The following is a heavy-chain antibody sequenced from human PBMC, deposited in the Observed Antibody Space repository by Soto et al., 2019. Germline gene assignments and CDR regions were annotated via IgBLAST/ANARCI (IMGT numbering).Heavy chain of an antibody. V-gene: IGHV3-30*18. D-gene: IGHD6-19*01. J-gene: IGHJ4*02. Sequence: QVQLVESGGGVVQPGRSLRLSCAASGFTFSRYGMHWVRQAPGKGLEWVAVISYDGSNKYYADSVKGRFTISRDNSKNTLYLQMNSLRAEDTAVYYCAKPQIAVGPYFFDYWGQGTLVTVSS. CDR3: AKPQIAVGPYFFDY. CDR2: ISYDGSNK. CDR1: GFTFSRYG.